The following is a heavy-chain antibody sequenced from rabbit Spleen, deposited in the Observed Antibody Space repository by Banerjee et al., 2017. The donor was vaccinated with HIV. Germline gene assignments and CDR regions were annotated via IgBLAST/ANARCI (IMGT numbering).Heavy chain of an antibody. J-gene: IGHJ2*01. CDR3: ARSRYPGNSYWDGFDP. CDR1: GFDLSTYYY. CDR2: IYAGSGST. V-gene: IGHV1S40*01. Sequence: QSLEESGGGLVKPGASLTLTCKASGFDLSTYYYMCWVRQAPGKGLEWIACIYAGSGSTWYASWAKGRFTISKTSSTTVTLQMTSLTAADTATYFCARSRYPGNSYWDGFDPWGQGTLVTVS. D-gene: IGHD8-1*01.